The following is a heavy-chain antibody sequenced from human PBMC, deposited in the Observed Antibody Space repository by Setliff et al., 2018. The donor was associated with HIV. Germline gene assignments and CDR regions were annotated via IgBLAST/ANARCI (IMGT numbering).Heavy chain of an antibody. CDR3: VKDGDYRNGDYDAFDI. J-gene: IGHJ3*02. CDR2: INYDDNYE. D-gene: IGHD4-17*01. CDR1: GFTFSAHG. V-gene: IGHV3-30*02. Sequence: PGGSLRLSCAASGFTFSAHGMHWVRQAPGKGLEWVTFINYDDNYEYYADAVKGRSTISRDNSKSTVDLQMTRLTAEDTAVYYCVKDGDYRNGDYDAFDIWGQGTMVTVSS.